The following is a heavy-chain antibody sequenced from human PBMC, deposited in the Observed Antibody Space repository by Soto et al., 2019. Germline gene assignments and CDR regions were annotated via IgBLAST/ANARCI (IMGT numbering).Heavy chain of an antibody. CDR3: ATWVDYGDFEGFDF. CDR1: GYSFTDYK. V-gene: IGHV1-2*04. J-gene: IGHJ4*02. CDR2: VDPNGGGS. D-gene: IGHD4-17*01. Sequence: QGQLLQSGAEVKKPGASVKVSCKTSGYSFTDYKLHWVRQDPGQGLEWMGWVDPNGGGSNSAQKFQGSVTMTWDTSITTAYLDLTRLTTNDTATYFCATWVDYGDFEGFDFWGQGTLVTVSS.